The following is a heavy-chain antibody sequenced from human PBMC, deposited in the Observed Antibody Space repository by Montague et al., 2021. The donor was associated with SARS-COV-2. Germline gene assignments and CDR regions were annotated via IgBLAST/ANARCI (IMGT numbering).Heavy chain of an antibody. CDR2: VYHSGYT. Sequence: SETLSLTRSLSGFSISSGFYWAWIRQSPGKGPEWIGTVYHSGYTHYNPSLKGRVTVSIDTSKNQFSLTVTSVTAADTAVYFCARRGYTGSDYFDYWGQGTLVTVSS. CDR1: GFSISSGFY. J-gene: IGHJ4*02. V-gene: IGHV4-38-2*01. CDR3: ARRGYTGSDYFDY. D-gene: IGHD5-12*01.